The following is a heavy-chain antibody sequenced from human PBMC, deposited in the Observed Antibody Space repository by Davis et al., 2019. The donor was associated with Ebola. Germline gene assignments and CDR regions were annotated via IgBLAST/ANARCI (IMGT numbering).Heavy chain of an antibody. CDR3: AREWSLAMTGDDAFDI. CDR1: GFTFSSYP. CDR2: ISSTGSYI. Sequence: GESLKISCAASGFTFSSYPMSWVRQAPGKGLEWVSSISSTGSYIYYADSVKGRFTISRDNAKNSLYLQMNSLRVEDTAVYYCAREWSLAMTGDDAFDIWGQGTMVTVSS. D-gene: IGHD3-9*01. J-gene: IGHJ3*02. V-gene: IGHV3-21*01.